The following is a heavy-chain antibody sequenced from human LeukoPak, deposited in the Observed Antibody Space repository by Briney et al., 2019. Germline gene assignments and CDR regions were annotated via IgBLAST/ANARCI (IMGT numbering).Heavy chain of an antibody. D-gene: IGHD5-18*01. Sequence: PSETLSLTCTVSGGSISSSSYYWGWIRQPPGKGLEWIGSIFYSGSTYYNPSLKSRVTISVDTSKKQCSLNLSSVTAADTAIYYCARDTAMGSGTFDIWGQGTMVTVSS. J-gene: IGHJ3*02. CDR3: ARDTAMGSGTFDI. CDR1: GGSISSSSYY. CDR2: IFYSGST. V-gene: IGHV4-39*07.